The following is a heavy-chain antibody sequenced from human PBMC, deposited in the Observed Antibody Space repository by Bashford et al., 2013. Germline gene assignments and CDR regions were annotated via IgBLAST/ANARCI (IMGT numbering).Heavy chain of an antibody. CDR2: INEDGSQK. J-gene: IGHJ4*02. Sequence: VRQGSRVGPEWVANINEDGSQKYYVDSVKGRFTISRDNAKNSLYLQMNSLRAEDTAVYYCARVVGGHDRMDYWGQGTLVTVSS. D-gene: IGHD5-12*01. CDR3: ARVVGGHDRMDY. V-gene: IGHV3-7*01.